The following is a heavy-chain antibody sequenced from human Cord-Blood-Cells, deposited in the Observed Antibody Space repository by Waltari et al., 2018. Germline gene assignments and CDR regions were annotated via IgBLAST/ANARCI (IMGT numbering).Heavy chain of an antibody. CDR1: GGTFSSYT. CDR3: ASNYYDSSGYYYARFDY. J-gene: IGHJ4*02. V-gene: IGHV1-69*02. D-gene: IGHD3-22*01. CDR2: IIPILGIA. Sequence: QVQLVQSGAEVKKSGSSVKVSCKASGGTFSSYTISWVRQAPGQGLEWMGRIIPILGIANYAQKFQGRVTITADKSTSTAYMELSSLRSEDTAVYYCASNYYDSSGYYYARFDYWGQGTLVTVSS.